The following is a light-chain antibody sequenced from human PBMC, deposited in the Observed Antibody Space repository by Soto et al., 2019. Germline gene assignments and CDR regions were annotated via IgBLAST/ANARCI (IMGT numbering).Light chain of an antibody. CDR2: AAS. CDR3: QQSYSTLSIS. V-gene: IGKV1-39*01. Sequence: DIQMTQSPSSLSASVGDRVTITCRASESISRHLNWYQQKPGKAPNLLIYAASTLQNGVPARFSGSCSVTDFTLNISSLQPEDFATYYCQQSYSTLSISFGQGTRLEIK. CDR1: ESISRH. J-gene: IGKJ5*01.